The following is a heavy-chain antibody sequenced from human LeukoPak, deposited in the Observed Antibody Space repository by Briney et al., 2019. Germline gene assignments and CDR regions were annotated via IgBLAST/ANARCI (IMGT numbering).Heavy chain of an antibody. V-gene: IGHV1-69*13. CDR2: IIPIFGTA. Sequence: ASVKVSCKASGYTFTSYYMHWVRQAPGQGLEWMGGIIPIFGTANYAQKFQGRVTITADESTSTAYMELSSLRSEDTAVYYCASLSGYSGSINWFDPWGQGTLVTVSS. J-gene: IGHJ5*02. CDR1: GYTFTSYY. D-gene: IGHD6-6*01. CDR3: ASLSGYSGSINWFDP.